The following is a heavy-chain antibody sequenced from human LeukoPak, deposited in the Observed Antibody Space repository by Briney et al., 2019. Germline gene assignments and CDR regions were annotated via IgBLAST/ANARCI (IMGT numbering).Heavy chain of an antibody. Sequence: PSETLSLTCTVSGGSISSYYWSWIRQPPGKGLEWIGYIYYSGSTNYNPSLKSRVTISVDTSKNQFSLKLSSVTAADTAVYYCARAWYCSSTSCRRDAFVIWGQGTMVTVSS. CDR1: GGSISSYY. D-gene: IGHD2-2*01. V-gene: IGHV4-59*01. J-gene: IGHJ3*02. CDR2: IYYSGST. CDR3: ARAWYCSSTSCRRDAFVI.